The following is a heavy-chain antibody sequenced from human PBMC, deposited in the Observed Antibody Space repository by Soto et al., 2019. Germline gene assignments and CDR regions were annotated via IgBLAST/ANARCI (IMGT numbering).Heavy chain of an antibody. CDR2: ISYGGDNK. D-gene: IGHD6-13*01. Sequence: QVQLVESGGGVVQPGRSLRLSCADSGFIFSDYAMHWVRQAPGKGLEWVAVISYGGDNKYYADSVRGRFAISRDNLKNTLDLQMNSLNTEDTAVYHCAKARHSTSWYGLEADFWGQGTLVTVSS. CDR3: AKARHSTSWYGLEADF. V-gene: IGHV3-30*09. CDR1: GFIFSDYA. J-gene: IGHJ4*02.